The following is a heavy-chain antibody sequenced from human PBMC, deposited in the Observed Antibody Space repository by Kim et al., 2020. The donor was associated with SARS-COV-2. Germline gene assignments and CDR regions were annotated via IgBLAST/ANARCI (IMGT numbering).Heavy chain of an antibody. D-gene: IGHD2-15*01. V-gene: IGHV4-61*02. CDR2: ST. CDR3: ARGGDWFDP. Sequence: STSYHPALKSRGTISVDTSKNQFSLKLSSVTAADTAVYYCARGGDWFDPWGQGTLVTVSS. J-gene: IGHJ5*02.